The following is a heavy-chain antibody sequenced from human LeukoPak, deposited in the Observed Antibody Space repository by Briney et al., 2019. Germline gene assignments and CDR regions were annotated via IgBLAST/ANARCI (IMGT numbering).Heavy chain of an antibody. J-gene: IGHJ4*02. CDR1: GYTFTSYY. V-gene: IGHV1-46*01. Sequence: ASVKVSCKASGYTFTSYYMHWVRQAPGQGLEWMGIINPSGGSTSYAQKFQGRVTMNRDTSTSTVYMELSSLRSEDTAVYYCARDRAIAAALLDWGQGTLVTVSS. CDR3: ARDRAIAAALLD. CDR2: INPSGGST. D-gene: IGHD6-13*01.